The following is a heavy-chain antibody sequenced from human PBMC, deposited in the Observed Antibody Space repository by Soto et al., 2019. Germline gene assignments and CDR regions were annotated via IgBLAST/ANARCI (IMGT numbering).Heavy chain of an antibody. V-gene: IGHV4-34*01. CDR3: ARGQRYGGKPGWFDP. D-gene: IGHD4-17*01. Sequence: QVQLQQWGAGLLKPSETLSLTCAVYGGSFSGYYWSWIRQPPGKGLEWIGEINHSGSTNYNPSLKSRVTISVDTSKNQFSLKLSSVTAADTAVYYCARGQRYGGKPGWFDPWGQGTLVTVSS. CDR2: INHSGST. CDR1: GGSFSGYY. J-gene: IGHJ5*02.